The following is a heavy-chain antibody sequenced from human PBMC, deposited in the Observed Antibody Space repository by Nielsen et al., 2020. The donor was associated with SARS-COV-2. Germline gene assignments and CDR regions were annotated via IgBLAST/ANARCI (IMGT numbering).Heavy chain of an antibody. Sequence: GGSLRLSCAASGFTFSSYSMNWVRQAPGKGLEWVSYISSSSSTIYYADSVKGRFTISRDNAKNSLYLQMNSLRAEDTAVYYCARDWGLLAYCGGDCYSWGQGTLVTVSS. CDR3: ARDWGLLAYCGGDCYS. D-gene: IGHD2-21*02. CDR2: ISSSSSTI. V-gene: IGHV3-48*01. CDR1: GFTFSSYS. J-gene: IGHJ5*02.